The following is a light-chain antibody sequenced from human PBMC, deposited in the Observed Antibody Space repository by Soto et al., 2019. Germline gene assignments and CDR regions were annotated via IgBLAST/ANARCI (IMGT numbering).Light chain of an antibody. V-gene: IGKV1-5*03. CDR3: QQYYMYPPA. CDR2: QTS. Sequence: DIQMTQSPSTLSASVGDRVTITCRASQNVRIYLAWYQQKPGKAPKLLIYQTSSLQSGVPSRFSGSGSETEFTLAISSLQPEYFATYYCQQYYMYPPAFGLGNKVEIK. J-gene: IGKJ3*01. CDR1: QNVRIY.